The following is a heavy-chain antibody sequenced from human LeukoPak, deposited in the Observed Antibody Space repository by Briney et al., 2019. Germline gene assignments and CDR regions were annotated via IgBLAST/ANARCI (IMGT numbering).Heavy chain of an antibody. CDR2: ISSSSSYI. J-gene: IGHJ4*02. CDR1: GFTFSSNG. CDR3: ARALRGEDY. V-gene: IGHV3-21*01. Sequence: GGSLRLSCAASGFTFSSNGMSWVRQAPGKGLEWVSSISSSSSYIYYANSVKGRFTISRDNAKNSLYLQMNSLRAEDTAVYYCARALRGEDYWGQGTLVTVSS. D-gene: IGHD3-16*01.